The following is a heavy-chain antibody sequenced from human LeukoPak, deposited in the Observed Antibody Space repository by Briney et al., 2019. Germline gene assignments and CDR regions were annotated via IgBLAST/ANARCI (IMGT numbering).Heavy chain of an antibody. CDR3: ARGTLNIPGEHGAFDY. CDR2: ISTSSSYI. Sequence: PGGSLRLSCAASGFTFSSYSMNWVRQAPGKGLEWVSFISTSSSYIHYADSVKGRFTISRDNAKNSLYLQMNSLRAEDAAVYYCARGTLNIPGEHGAFDYWGQGTLVTVSS. D-gene: IGHD1-14*01. J-gene: IGHJ4*02. V-gene: IGHV3-21*01. CDR1: GFTFSSYS.